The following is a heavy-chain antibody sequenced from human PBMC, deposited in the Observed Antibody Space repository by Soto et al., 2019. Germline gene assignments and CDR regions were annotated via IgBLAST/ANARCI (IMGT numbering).Heavy chain of an antibody. CDR1: GYTFTGYY. D-gene: IGHD6-13*01. CDR3: ARDRAYSIAAAGSPYYYGMDV. Sequence: ASVKVSCKASGYTFTGYYMHWVRQAPGQGLEWMGWINPNSGGTNYAQKFQGWVTMTRDTSISTAYMELSGLRSDDTAVYYCARDRAYSIAAAGSPYYYGMDVWGQGTTVTVSS. V-gene: IGHV1-2*04. J-gene: IGHJ6*02. CDR2: INPNSGGT.